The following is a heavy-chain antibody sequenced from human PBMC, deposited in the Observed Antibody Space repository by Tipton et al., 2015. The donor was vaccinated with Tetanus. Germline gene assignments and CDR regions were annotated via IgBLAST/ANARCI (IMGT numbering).Heavy chain of an antibody. V-gene: IGHV3-15*01. D-gene: IGHD3-10*01. Sequence: SLRLSCAASGFTFSEFTFTNAWMSWVRQAPGKGLEWIGRIKSKLDGGAIDYAASMEGRFIISRDDSQNGVFLQMNSREPEDTAMYYFSTSGPGVSGGDHWGQGTLVTVSS. CDR2: IKSKLDGGAI. CDR3: STSGPGVSGGDH. J-gene: IGHJ4*02. CDR1: GFTFSEFTFTNAW.